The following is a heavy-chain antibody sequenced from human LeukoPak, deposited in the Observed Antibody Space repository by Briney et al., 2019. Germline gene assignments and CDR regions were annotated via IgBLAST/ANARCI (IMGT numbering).Heavy chain of an antibody. V-gene: IGHV1-18*01. J-gene: IGHJ4*02. CDR2: ISAYNGNT. CDR1: GYTFTSYG. Sequence: ASVKVSCKASGYTFTSYGVSWVRQAPGHGLEWMGWISAYNGNTNYAQKLQGGVTMTTDTSTSTAYMELRSLRSDDTAVYYCARDRDYGDYNTQDLFVYWGQGTLVTVSS. D-gene: IGHD4-17*01. CDR3: ARDRDYGDYNTQDLFVY.